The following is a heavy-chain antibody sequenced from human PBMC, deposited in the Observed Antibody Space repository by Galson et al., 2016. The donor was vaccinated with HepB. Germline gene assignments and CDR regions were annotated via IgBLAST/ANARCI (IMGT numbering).Heavy chain of an antibody. CDR2: IYHSGST. CDR1: GASISSGDYF. CDR3: ARDGEVGANWFDP. V-gene: IGHV4-30-4*01. D-gene: IGHD1-26*01. Sequence: TLSLTCSVSGASISSGDYFWTWIRQPPGKALEWIGYIYHSGSTYYNPSLRRRVSMSVDTSKNQFSLRLTSVTPGDSAVYYCARDGEVGANWFDPWGQGTLVTVSS. J-gene: IGHJ5*02.